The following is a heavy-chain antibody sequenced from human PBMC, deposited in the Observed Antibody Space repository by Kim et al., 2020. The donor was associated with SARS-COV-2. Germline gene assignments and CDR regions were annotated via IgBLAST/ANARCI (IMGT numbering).Heavy chain of an antibody. V-gene: IGHV1-69*01. D-gene: IGHD1-1*01. Sequence: KFQGRVTITADESTSTAYVELSSLRSEDTAVYYCARQSYNWNDLRWYFDLWGRGTLVTVSS. CDR3: ARQSYNWNDLRWYFDL. J-gene: IGHJ2*01.